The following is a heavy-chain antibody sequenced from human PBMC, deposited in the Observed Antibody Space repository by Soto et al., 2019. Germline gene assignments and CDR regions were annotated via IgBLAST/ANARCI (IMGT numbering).Heavy chain of an antibody. Sequence: GGSLRLSCAASGFTFDDYAMHWVRQAPGKGLEWVSGISWNSGSIGYADSVKGRFTISRDNAMNSLYLQMNSLRAEDTALYYCAKDAQYSSGYHYYYYMDVWGKGTTVTVSS. CDR2: ISWNSGSI. CDR3: AKDAQYSSGYHYYYYMDV. CDR1: GFTFDDYA. J-gene: IGHJ6*03. V-gene: IGHV3-9*01. D-gene: IGHD6-19*01.